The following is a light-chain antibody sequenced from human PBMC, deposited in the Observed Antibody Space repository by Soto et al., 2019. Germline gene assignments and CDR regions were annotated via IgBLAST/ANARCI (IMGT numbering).Light chain of an antibody. CDR3: SSYTSSSTRGV. CDR2: DVI. J-gene: IGLJ2*01. V-gene: IGLV2-14*01. Sequence: QSALTQPASVSGSPGQSITISCTGTSSDVGSYNYVSWYQQHPCKTPKLMIYDVIDRPSGVSNRFSGSKSGNTASLTISWGQAEEEVADYCSSYTSSSTRGVFGGGTKLTVL. CDR1: SSDVGSYNY.